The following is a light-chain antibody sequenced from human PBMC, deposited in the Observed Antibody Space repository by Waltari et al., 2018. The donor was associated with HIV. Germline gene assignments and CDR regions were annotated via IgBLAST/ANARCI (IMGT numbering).Light chain of an antibody. CDR3: ATWDDSLSGVV. Sequence: QSVLTQPPSASGTPGQKVTISCSGSSSNIGSTDLFWYQQLPGAAPKLLMYKNDQRPSGVPDRFSGSKSGTSASLAISGLRSEDEADYTCATWDDSLSGVVFGGGTKLNVL. V-gene: IGLV1-47*01. CDR1: SSNIGSTD. J-gene: IGLJ3*02. CDR2: KND.